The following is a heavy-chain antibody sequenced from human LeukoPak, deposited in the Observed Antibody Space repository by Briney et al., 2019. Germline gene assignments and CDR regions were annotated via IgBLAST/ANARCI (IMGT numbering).Heavy chain of an antibody. CDR3: AKEVEEEEPYFDY. CDR2: ISGSGGST. V-gene: IGHV3-23*01. Sequence: GGTLRLSCAASGFTLSSYGMSWVRQAPGEGLEWVSAISGSGGSTYYADSVKGRFTISRDNSKNTLYLQMNSLRAEDTAVFFCAKEVEEEEPYFDYWGQGTLVTVSS. J-gene: IGHJ4*02. CDR1: GFTLSSYG. D-gene: IGHD1-26*01.